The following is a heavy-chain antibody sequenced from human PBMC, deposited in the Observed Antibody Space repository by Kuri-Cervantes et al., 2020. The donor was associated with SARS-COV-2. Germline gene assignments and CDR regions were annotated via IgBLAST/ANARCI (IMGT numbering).Heavy chain of an antibody. CDR2: IIPIFGTA. Sequence: SVKVSCKASGGTSISYAISWVRQAPGQGLEWMRRIIPIFGTANYAQKFQGRVTITADESTSTAYMELSSLRSEDTAVYYCAGRLRFLEWSLYQYYYGMDVWGQGTTVTVSS. CDR1: GGTSISYA. J-gene: IGHJ6*02. V-gene: IGHV1-69*13. CDR3: AGRLRFLEWSLYQYYYGMDV. D-gene: IGHD3-3*01.